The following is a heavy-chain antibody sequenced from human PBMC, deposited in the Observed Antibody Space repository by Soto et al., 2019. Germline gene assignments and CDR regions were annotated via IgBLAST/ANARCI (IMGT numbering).Heavy chain of an antibody. CDR2: ISGSGGST. D-gene: IGHD3-10*01. V-gene: IGHV3-23*01. CDR3: AKSGYGSGIISYYYYYMDV. J-gene: IGHJ6*03. Sequence: EVQLLESGGGLVQPGGSLRLSCAASGFTFSSYAMSWVRQAPGKGLEWVSAISGSGGSTYYADSVKGRFTISRDNSKNTLYLQMNSLRDEDTAVYYCAKSGYGSGIISYYYYYMDVWGKGTTVTVSS. CDR1: GFTFSSYA.